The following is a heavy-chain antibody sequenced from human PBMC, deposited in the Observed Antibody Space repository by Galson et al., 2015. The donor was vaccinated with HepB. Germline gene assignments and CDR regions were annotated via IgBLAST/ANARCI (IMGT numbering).Heavy chain of an antibody. CDR1: GFIFSSYW. CDR2: IKQDGSEK. Sequence: SLRLSCAASGFIFSSYWMSWVRQAPGKGLEWVANIKQDGSEKYYVDSVKGRFTISRDNAKKSLYLQMNSLRAEDTAVYYCVRDSQGPIVLGDDAFKIWGQGTMVTVSS. CDR3: VRDSQGPIVLGDDAFKI. V-gene: IGHV3-7*01. D-gene: IGHD2-8*01. J-gene: IGHJ3*02.